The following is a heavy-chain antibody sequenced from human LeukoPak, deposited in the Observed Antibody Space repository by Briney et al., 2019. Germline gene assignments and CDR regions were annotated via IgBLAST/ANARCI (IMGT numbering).Heavy chain of an antibody. CDR1: GFTFSSYG. Sequence: GGSLRLSCAASGFTFSSYGMHWVRQAPGKGLEWVAFIRYDGSNKYYADSVKGRFTISRDNSKNTLYLQMNSLRAEDTAVYYCAKTYYDILTGYQAEYFQHWGQGTLVTVSS. CDR3: AKTYYDILTGYQAEYFQH. D-gene: IGHD3-9*01. V-gene: IGHV3-30*02. J-gene: IGHJ1*01. CDR2: IRYDGSNK.